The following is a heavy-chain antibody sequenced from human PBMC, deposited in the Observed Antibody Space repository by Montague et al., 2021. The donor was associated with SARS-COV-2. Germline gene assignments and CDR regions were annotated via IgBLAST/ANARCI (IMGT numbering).Heavy chain of an antibody. CDR3: AREYYDSLTGYYGFDS. Sequence: SETLSLTCTVSGGSLTNYYWSWIRQPPGKGLEWIGYIYYTGSTTYNPSLESRVTMSVDTSKNQFSLKLTSVTAADTAVYYCAREYYDSLTGYYGFDSWGQGTLLTVSS. V-gene: IGHV4-59*01. CDR2: IYYTGST. D-gene: IGHD3-9*01. J-gene: IGHJ4*02. CDR1: GGSLTNYY.